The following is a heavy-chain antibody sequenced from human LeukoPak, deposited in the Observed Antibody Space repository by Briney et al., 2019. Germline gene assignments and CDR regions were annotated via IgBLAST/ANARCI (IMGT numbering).Heavy chain of an antibody. J-gene: IGHJ3*02. Sequence: LPETLSLTCTVSGGSISSYYWSWLRQPPGKGLEWIGYIYYSGSNNYNPSLKSRVTISVDTSKNQFSLNLSSVTAADTAVYYCARGPPGKENAFDIWGQGTMVTVSS. V-gene: IGHV4-59*01. CDR2: IYYSGSN. D-gene: IGHD2-2*01. CDR1: GGSISSYY. CDR3: ARGPPGKENAFDI.